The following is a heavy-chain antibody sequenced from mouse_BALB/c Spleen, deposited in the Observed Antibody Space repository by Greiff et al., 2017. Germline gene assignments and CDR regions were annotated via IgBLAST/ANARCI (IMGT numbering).Heavy chain of an antibody. CDR1: GYTFTDYN. CDR3: AQTGTYYAMDY. V-gene: IGHV1-18*01. Sequence: VQLKQSGPELVKPGASVKIPCKASGYTFTDYNMDWVKQSHGKSLEWIGDINPNNGGTIYNQKFKGKATLTVDKSSSTAYMELRSLTAEDTAVYYCAQTGTYYAMDYWGQGTSVTVSS. D-gene: IGHD4-1*01. J-gene: IGHJ4*01. CDR2: INPNNGGT.